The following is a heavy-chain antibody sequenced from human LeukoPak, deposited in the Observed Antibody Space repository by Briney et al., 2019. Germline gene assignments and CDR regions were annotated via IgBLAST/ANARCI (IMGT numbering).Heavy chain of an antibody. CDR2: IYYSGST. J-gene: IGHJ4*02. Sequence: SETLSLTCTVSGGSISNYYWNWLRQPPGKGLEWIGYIYYSGSTNYNPSLKSRVTMSLDTSKNLFSLRLTSVTAADTAVYYCARGFDSKSTYFDYWGQGTLVTVSS. V-gene: IGHV4-59*01. CDR1: GGSISNYY. CDR3: ARGFDSKSTYFDY. D-gene: IGHD5-12*01.